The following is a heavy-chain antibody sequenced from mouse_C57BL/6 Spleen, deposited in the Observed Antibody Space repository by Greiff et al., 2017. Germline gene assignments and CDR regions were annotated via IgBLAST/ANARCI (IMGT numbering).Heavy chain of an antibody. CDR3: AREAYYGSTQRGAMDY. CDR1: GYAFSSSW. CDR2: IYPGDGDT. D-gene: IGHD1-1*01. V-gene: IGHV1-82*01. J-gene: IGHJ4*01. Sequence: QVQLKESGPELVKPGASVKISCKASGYAFSSSWMNWVKQRPGKGLEWIGRIYPGDGDTNYNGKFKGKATLTADKSSSTAYMQLSSLTSEDSAVYFCAREAYYGSTQRGAMDYWGQGTSVTVSS.